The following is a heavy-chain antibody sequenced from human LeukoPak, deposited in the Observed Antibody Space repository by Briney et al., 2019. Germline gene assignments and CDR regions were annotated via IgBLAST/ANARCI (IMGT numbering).Heavy chain of an antibody. CDR2: ISSSGSTI. Sequence: GESLRLSCAASGFTFSSYEMNWVRQAPGKGLEWVSYISSSGSTIYYADSVKGRFTISRDNAKNSLYLQMNSLRAEDTAVYYCAELGITMIGGVWGKGTTVTMSS. CDR1: GFTFSSYE. J-gene: IGHJ6*04. CDR3: AELGITMIGGV. D-gene: IGHD3-10*02. V-gene: IGHV3-48*03.